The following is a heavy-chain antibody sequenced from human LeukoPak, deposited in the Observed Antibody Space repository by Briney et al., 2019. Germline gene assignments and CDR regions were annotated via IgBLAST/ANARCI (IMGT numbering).Heavy chain of an antibody. V-gene: IGHV3-23*01. CDR3: ARTQIIVGATYYFDY. Sequence: GGSLRLSCAASGFTFSSYAMSWVRQAPGQGLEWVSAISGSGGSTYYADSVKGRFTISRDNSKNTLYLQMNSLRAEDTAVYYCARTQIIVGATYYFDYWGQGNLVTVSS. D-gene: IGHD1-26*01. CDR2: ISGSGGST. J-gene: IGHJ4*02. CDR1: GFTFSSYA.